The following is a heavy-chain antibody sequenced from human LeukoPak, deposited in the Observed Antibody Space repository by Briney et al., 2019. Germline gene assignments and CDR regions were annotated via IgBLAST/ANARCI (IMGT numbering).Heavy chain of an antibody. V-gene: IGHV3-30*03. D-gene: IGHD6-13*01. CDR2: ISYDGSNK. CDR3: ARDVAAVRFYYFDY. Sequence: GGSLRLSCAASGFTFSSYGMHWVRQAPGKGLEWVAVISYDGSNKYYADSVKGRFTISRDNSKNTLYLQMNSLRAEDTAVYYCARDVAAVRFYYFDYWGQGTLVTVSS. J-gene: IGHJ4*02. CDR1: GFTFSSYG.